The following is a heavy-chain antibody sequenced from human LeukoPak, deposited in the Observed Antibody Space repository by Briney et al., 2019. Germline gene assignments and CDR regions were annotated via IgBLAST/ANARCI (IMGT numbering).Heavy chain of an antibody. CDR2: IKQDGSAK. V-gene: IGHV3-7*04. J-gene: IGHJ4*02. CDR3: ARGRGSLGY. D-gene: IGHD6-25*01. CDR1: GFTFSSYW. Sequence: GGSLRLSCAASGFTFSSYWMTWVRQAPGKGLEWVANIKQDGSAKYTLDSVEGRFTISRDNAKNSLYLQMNSLRAEDTAIYYCARGRGSLGYWGQGALVTVSS.